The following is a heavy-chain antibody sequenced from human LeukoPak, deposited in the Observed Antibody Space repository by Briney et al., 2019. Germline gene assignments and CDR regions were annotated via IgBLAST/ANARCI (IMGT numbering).Heavy chain of an antibody. CDR1: GFTFSGYA. V-gene: IGHV3-23*01. CDR2: ISGGGVST. CDR3: AKGMVRGVIPDY. D-gene: IGHD3-10*01. Sequence: GRSLRLSCAASGFTFSGYAMSWVRQAPGKGLEWVSAISGGGVSTYYADSIKGRFTISRDDSKNTLYLQMNSLRAEDTAVYYCAKGMVRGVIPDYWGQGTLVTVSS. J-gene: IGHJ4*02.